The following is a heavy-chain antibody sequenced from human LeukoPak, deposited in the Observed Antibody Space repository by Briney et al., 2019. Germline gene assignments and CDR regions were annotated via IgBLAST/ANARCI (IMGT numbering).Heavy chain of an antibody. CDR1: GFTFSSYS. J-gene: IGHJ6*02. CDR2: ISSSSSYI. D-gene: IGHD3-22*01. Sequence: GGSLRLSCAASGFTFSSYSMTWVRQAPGKGLEWVSSISSSSSYIYYADSVKGRFTISRDNAKNSLYLQMNSLRAEDTAVYYCAGSDYYDSSGYYYYYYGMDVWGQGTTVTVSS. CDR3: AGSDYYDSSGYYYYYYGMDV. V-gene: IGHV3-21*01.